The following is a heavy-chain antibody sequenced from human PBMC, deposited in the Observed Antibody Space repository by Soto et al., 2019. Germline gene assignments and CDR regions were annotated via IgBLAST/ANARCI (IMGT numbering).Heavy chain of an antibody. CDR1: GFTFSSYG. J-gene: IGHJ4*02. V-gene: IGHV3-30*03. Sequence: PGGSLRLSCAASGFTFSSYGMHWVRQAPGKGLEWVAVISYDGSNKYYADSVKGRFTISRDNSKNTLYLQMNSLRAEDTAVYYCARGGYEDFWSGYFYYWGQGTLVTVSS. CDR3: ARGGYEDFWSGYFYY. D-gene: IGHD3-3*02. CDR2: ISYDGSNK.